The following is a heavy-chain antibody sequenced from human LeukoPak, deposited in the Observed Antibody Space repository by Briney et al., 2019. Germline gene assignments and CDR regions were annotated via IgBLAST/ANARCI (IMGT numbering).Heavy chain of an antibody. CDR3: ARHLSGDDI. Sequence: RGSRTPSLAAPGFTLSGNGMHSGRQAPGKGLEWDSIIYSGGSTYYADSGKSRFTISRDNSKNTLYLQMNSLRAEDTAVYYCARHLSGDDIWGQGTTVTVSS. V-gene: IGHV3-66*04. D-gene: IGHD4-17*01. J-gene: IGHJ3*02. CDR1: GFTLSGNG. CDR2: IYSGGST.